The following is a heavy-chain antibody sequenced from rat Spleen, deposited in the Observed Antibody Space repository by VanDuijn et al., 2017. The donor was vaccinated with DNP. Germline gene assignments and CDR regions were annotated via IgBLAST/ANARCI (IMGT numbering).Heavy chain of an antibody. Sequence: EVQLVESGGGLVQPGRSLKLSCAASGFTFSDYYMAWVRQAPTKGLEWVATTSYGASSTYYRDSVKGRFTISRDNAKNTLYLQMDSLRSEDTATYYCARGTMMVVTPFAYWGQGTPVTVSS. CDR1: GFTFSDYY. V-gene: IGHV5-29*01. D-gene: IGHD1-12*02. CDR2: TSYGASST. J-gene: IGHJ3*01. CDR3: ARGTMMVVTPFAY.